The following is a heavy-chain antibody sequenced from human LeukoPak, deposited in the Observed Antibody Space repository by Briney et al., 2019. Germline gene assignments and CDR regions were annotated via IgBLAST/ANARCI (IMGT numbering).Heavy chain of an antibody. CDR3: ARDFCGGDCYFDY. CDR1: GFPFSSYE. Sequence: PGGSLRLSCAASGFPFSSYEMNWVRQAPGKGLEWVSYISSSGSTIYYADSVKGRFTISRDNAKNSLYLQMNSLRAEDTAVYYCARDFCGGDCYFDYWGQGTLVTVSS. V-gene: IGHV3-48*03. D-gene: IGHD2-21*02. J-gene: IGHJ4*03. CDR2: ISSSGSTI.